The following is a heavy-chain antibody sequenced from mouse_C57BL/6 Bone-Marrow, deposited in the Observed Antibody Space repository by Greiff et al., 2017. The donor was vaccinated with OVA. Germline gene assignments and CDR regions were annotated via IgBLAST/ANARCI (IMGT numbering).Heavy chain of an antibody. CDR3: ARLGFYDYDVGY. V-gene: IGHV1-52*01. Sequence: VQLQQPGAELVRPGSSVKLSCKASGYTFTSYWMHWVKQRPIQGLEWIGNIDPSDSETHYNQKFKDKATLTVDKSSSTAYMQLSSLTSEDSAVYDCARLGFYDYDVGYWGQGTLVTVSA. D-gene: IGHD2-4*01. CDR2: IDPSDSET. J-gene: IGHJ3*01. CDR1: GYTFTSYW.